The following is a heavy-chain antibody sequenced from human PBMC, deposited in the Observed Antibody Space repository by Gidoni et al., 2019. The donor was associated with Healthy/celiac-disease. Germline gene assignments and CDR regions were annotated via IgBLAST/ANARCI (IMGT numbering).Heavy chain of an antibody. CDR1: GGTFSSYA. V-gene: IGHV1-69*01. Sequence: VKKPGSSVKVSCKASGGTFSSYAISWVRQAPRQGLEWMGGIIPIFGTANYAQKFQGRVTITADESTSTAYMELSSLRSEDTAVYYCARGTPPSYVWGSYRLDYWGQGTLVTVSS. CDR3: ARGTPPSYVWGSYRLDY. D-gene: IGHD3-16*02. J-gene: IGHJ4*02. CDR2: IIPIFGTA.